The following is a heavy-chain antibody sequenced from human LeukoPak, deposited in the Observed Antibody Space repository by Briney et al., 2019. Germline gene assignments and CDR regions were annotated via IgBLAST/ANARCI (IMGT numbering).Heavy chain of an antibody. D-gene: IGHD1-1*01. CDR1: GGSITNNAYY. J-gene: IGHJ4*02. CDR3: ARQTLGSCPLPNCDDF. V-gene: IGHV4-39*01. CDR2: LYYGGRA. Sequence: SETLSLTCNVSGGSITNNAYYWGWIRQPPGKGLEWSGSLYYGGRAYFYNPSLKSRVSISVDSSNNQFSLTLKSLTAANTAVYFCARQTLGSCPLPNCDDFWGEGALITVSS.